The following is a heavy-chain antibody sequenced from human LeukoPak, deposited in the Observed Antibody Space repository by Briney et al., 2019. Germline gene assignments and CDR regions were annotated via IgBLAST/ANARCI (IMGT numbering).Heavy chain of an antibody. Sequence: PGGSLRLSCAASGFTFSSYGMHWVRQAPGKGLEWVAFIRSDGSNKYYADSVQGRFTISRDNSKNTVFLQMSSLRRDDTAVYYCARGVGKWKLLPLDLWGRGALVTVSS. D-gene: IGHD1-26*01. CDR1: GFTFSSYG. V-gene: IGHV3-30*02. J-gene: IGHJ5*02. CDR2: IRSDGSNK. CDR3: ARGVGKWKLLPLDL.